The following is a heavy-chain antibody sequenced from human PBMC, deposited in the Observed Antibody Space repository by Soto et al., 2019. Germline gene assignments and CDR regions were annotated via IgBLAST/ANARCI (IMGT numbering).Heavy chain of an antibody. CDR1: GFSLTTRGVG. CDR3: XXXXXGYSYHFDY. J-gene: IGHJ4*02. CDR2: IYWDDDE. Sequence: QITLKESGPTLVKPTQTLTLTCTFSGFSLTTRGVGVGWIRQPPGKALEWLALIYWDDDEGYSPSLKSRLTITKDTSKNQVVLTMTNXXPXXXXXXXXXXXXXGYSYHFDYWGQGTLVTVXS. D-gene: IGHD5-18*01. V-gene: IGHV2-5*02.